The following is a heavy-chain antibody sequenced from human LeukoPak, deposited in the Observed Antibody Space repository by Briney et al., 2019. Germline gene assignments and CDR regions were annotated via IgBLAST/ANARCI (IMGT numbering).Heavy chain of an antibody. CDR3: ARDSTVVTPAGWFDP. CDR1: GGTFSSYA. V-gene: IGHV1-69*13. CDR2: IIPIFGTA. D-gene: IGHD4-23*01. J-gene: IGHJ5*02. Sequence: GASVKVSCKASGGTFSSYAISWVRQAPGQGLEWMGGIIPIFGTANYAQKFQGRVTITADESTSTAYMELSSLRSEDTAVYYCARDSTVVTPAGWFDPWGQGTLVTVSS.